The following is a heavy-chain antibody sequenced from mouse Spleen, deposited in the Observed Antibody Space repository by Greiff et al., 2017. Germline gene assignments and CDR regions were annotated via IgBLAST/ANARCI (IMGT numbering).Heavy chain of an antibody. CDR2: IHPSDSDT. CDR1: GYTFTSYW. CDR3: AIGGGYYVGYYAMDY. Sequence: QVQLQQPGAELVKPGASVKVSCKASGYTFTSYWMHWVRQRPGQGLEWIGRIHPSDSDTNYNQKFKGKATLTVDKSSSTAYMQLSSLTSEDSAVYYCAIGGGYYVGYYAMDYWGQGTSVTVSS. D-gene: IGHD2-3*01. J-gene: IGHJ4*01. V-gene: IGHV1-74*01.